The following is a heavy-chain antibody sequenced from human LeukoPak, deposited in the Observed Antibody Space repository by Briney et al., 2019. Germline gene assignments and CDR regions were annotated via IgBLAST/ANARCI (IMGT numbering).Heavy chain of an antibody. CDR1: GFIFSNYY. CDR3: TRDGIPETNWSGYYIDY. Sequence: GGSLRLSCAASGFIFSNYYLNWVRQAPGKGLGWVGFIRSKAHGGTTEFAAPVKGRFSISRDDSKRIAYLQMNSLKTEDTAVYYCTRDGIPETNWSGYYIDYWGQGTLVTVSS. D-gene: IGHD3-3*01. V-gene: IGHV3-22*01. CDR2: IRSKAHGGTT. J-gene: IGHJ4*02.